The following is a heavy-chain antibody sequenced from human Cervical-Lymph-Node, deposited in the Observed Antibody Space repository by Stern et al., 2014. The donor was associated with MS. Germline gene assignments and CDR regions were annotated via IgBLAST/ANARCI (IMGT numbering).Heavy chain of an antibody. CDR2: IYWDDDK. Sequence: QVTLRESGPTLVKPTQTLTLTCTFSGFSLSTHGVGVAWIRQPPGKALEWLALIYWDDDKRYTPSLKNRPTITKDISKNQVVLTMTHMDAVDTATYYCAHRNPQLRAFDPWGQGTLVTVSS. V-gene: IGHV2-5*02. CDR3: AHRNPQLRAFDP. D-gene: IGHD2-2*01. CDR1: GFSLSTHGVG. J-gene: IGHJ5*02.